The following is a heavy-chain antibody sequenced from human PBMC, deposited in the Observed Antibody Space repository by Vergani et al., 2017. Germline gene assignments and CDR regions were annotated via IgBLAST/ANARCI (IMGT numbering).Heavy chain of an antibody. J-gene: IGHJ6*02. CDR2: VNPNSGRT. Sequence: QVQLVQSVTEVEKPGASVKVSCKASGYTFTGYFIHWVRQAPGQGLEWMGRVNPNSGRTNYAQNFQGRVTLTRDASISTTYMELSRLRSDDTAVYYCARGKYYYDSSGYYYYYYGMDVWGQGTTVTVSS. CDR1: GYTFTGYF. V-gene: IGHV1-2*02. D-gene: IGHD3-22*01. CDR3: ARGKYYYDSSGYYYYYYGMDV.